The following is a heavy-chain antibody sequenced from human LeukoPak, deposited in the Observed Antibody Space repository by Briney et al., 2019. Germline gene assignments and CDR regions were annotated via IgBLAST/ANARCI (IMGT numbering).Heavy chain of an antibody. CDR2: INPSSGGT. CDR1: GYTFTDYY. J-gene: IGHJ6*03. V-gene: IGHV1-2*02. D-gene: IGHD1-26*01. Sequence: ASVKVSCKASGYTFTDYYIHWVRQAPGQGLEWMGWINPSSGGTAYAQKFQGRVTMTRDTSISTAYMELSRLRSDDTAVYYCARGGAGSYYYYYYYMDVWGKGTTVTVSS. CDR3: ARGGAGSYYYYYYYMDV.